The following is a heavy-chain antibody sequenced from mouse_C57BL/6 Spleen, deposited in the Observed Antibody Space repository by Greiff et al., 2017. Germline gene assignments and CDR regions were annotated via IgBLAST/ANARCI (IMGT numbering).Heavy chain of an antibody. CDR2: INPNNGGT. CDR1: GYTFTDYY. D-gene: IGHD2-1*01. Sequence: VQLQQSGPELVKPGASVKISCKASGYTFTDYYMNWVKQSHGKSLEWIGDINPNNGGTSYNQKFKGKATLTVDKASSTAYMELRSLTSEDSAVYYCAKIYGNYGAMDYWGKGTSVTVSS. J-gene: IGHJ4*01. V-gene: IGHV1-26*01. CDR3: AKIYGNYGAMDY.